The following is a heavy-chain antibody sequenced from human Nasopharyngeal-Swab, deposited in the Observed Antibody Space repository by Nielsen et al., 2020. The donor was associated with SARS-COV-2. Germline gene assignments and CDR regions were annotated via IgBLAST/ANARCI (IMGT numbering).Heavy chain of an antibody. CDR3: ARHDYSNYNWFDP. V-gene: IGHV5-10-1*01. D-gene: IGHD4-11*01. CDR2: IDPSDSYT. J-gene: IGHJ5*02. Sequence: GESLKISCKGSGHSFTSYWISWVRQMPGKGLEWMGRIDPSDSYTNYSPSFQGHVTISADKSISTAYLQWSSLKASDTAMYYCARHDYSNYNWFDPWGQGTLVTVSS. CDR1: GHSFTSYW.